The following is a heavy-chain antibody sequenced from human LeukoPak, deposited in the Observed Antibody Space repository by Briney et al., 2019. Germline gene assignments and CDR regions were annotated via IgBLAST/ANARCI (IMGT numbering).Heavy chain of an antibody. J-gene: IGHJ6*03. D-gene: IGHD3-22*01. CDR3: ASSSLYDSSGYYMDV. V-gene: IGHV3-20*04. CDR2: INWNGGST. CDR1: GFTFDDYG. Sequence: PGGSLRLSCAASGFTFDDYGMSWVRQAPGKGLEWVSGINWNGGSTGYADSVKGRFTISRDNAKNSLYLQMNSLRAEDTAVYYCASSSLYDSSGYYMDVWGKGTTVTVSS.